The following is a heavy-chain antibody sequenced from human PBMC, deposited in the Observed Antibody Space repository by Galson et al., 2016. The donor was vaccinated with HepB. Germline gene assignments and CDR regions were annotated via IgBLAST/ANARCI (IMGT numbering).Heavy chain of an antibody. J-gene: IGHJ2*01. CDR2: IYHSGSP. D-gene: IGHD2-15*01. CDR1: GVSIIPYS. Sequence: SETLSLTCAVSGVSIIPYSWTWIRQSPGKGLEWIGYIYHSGSPKYNSSLKSRVTISVDPSKNQFSLNLNSVTAAGTSVYYCARSGGRDWYFDLWGRGTLVTVYS. V-gene: IGHV4-59*08. CDR3: ARSGGRDWYFDL.